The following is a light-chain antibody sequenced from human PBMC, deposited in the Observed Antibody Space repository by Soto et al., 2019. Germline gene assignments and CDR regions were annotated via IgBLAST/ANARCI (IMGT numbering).Light chain of an antibody. CDR3: QSYDSSLSAWV. J-gene: IGLJ3*02. V-gene: IGLV1-40*01. CDR1: SSNIGAGYG. Sequence: QSVLAQPPSVSGAPGQRVTISCTGSSSNIGAGYGVHWYQQLPGTAPKLLIYGNSNRPSGVPDRFSGSKSGTSASLAITGLRAEDEADHHCQSYDSSLSAWVFGGRTQLPVL. CDR2: GNS.